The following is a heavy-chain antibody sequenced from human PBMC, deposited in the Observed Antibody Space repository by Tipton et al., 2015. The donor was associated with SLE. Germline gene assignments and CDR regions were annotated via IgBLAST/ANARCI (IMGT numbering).Heavy chain of an antibody. CDR3: ARGYSSAVWFDA. D-gene: IGHD4-11*01. J-gene: IGHJ5*02. Sequence: GSLRLSCAASGLSVNTNYMTWVRQAPGKGLERVSIIYSGGSPYYADSVKGRLTISRDSFENKVYLYMNNVRAEDTAVYYCARGYSSAVWFDAWGQGTPVTVSS. CDR1: GLSVNTNY. CDR2: IYSGGSP. V-gene: IGHV3-53*01.